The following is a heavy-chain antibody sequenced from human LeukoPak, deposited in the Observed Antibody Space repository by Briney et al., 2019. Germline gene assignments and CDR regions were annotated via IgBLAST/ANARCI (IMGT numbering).Heavy chain of an antibody. CDR1: GGSISSYY. D-gene: IGHD1-1*01. CDR2: IYYSGCT. J-gene: IGHJ5*02. CDR3: ARDCRKSGTTWFDP. Sequence: SETLSLTCTVSGGSISSYYWSWIRQPPGKGLEWIGYIYYSGCTNYNPSLKSRVTISVDTSKNQFSLKLSSVTAADTAVYYCARDCRKSGTTWFDPWGQGTLVTVSS. V-gene: IGHV4-59*01.